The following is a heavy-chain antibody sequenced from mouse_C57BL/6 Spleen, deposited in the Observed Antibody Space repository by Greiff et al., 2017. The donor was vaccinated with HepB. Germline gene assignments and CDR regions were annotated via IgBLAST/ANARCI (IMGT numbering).Heavy chain of an antibody. CDR3: ARGYDGYYAMDY. CDR1: GYTFTSYW. D-gene: IGHD2-3*01. V-gene: IGHV1-59*01. Sequence: VQLQQSGAELVRPGTSVKLSCKASGYTFTSYWMHWVKQRPGQGLEWIGVIDPSDSYTNYNQKFKGKATLTVDTSSSTAYVQLSSLTSEDSAVYYCARGYDGYYAMDYWGQGTSVTVSS. J-gene: IGHJ4*01. CDR2: IDPSDSYT.